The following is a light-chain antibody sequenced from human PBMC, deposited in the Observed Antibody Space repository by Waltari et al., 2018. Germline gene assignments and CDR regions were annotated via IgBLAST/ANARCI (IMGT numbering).Light chain of an antibody. CDR3: AAWDDSLYEV. J-gene: IGLJ3*02. Sequence: QSVLTQPPSASGTPGQTVNIACSGRRSNIGSNFVYWYQQLPGTAPKPLIYRNNQRPSGVPDRFSGSKSGTSASLAISGLRSEDEADYYCAAWDDSLYEVFGGGTKLTVL. CDR2: RNN. CDR1: RSNIGSNF. V-gene: IGLV1-47*01.